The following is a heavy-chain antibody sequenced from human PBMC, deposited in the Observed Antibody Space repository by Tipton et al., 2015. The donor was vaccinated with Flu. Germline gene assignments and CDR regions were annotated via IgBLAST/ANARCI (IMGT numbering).Heavy chain of an antibody. CDR2: IYTSGST. CDR3: ARLRLGRHLSDFDY. Sequence: TLSLTCTVSGGSISSGSYYWTWIRQPAGKGLEWIGRIYTSGSTNYNPSLKSRVTMSLDTSKNQFSMKLSSVTAADSAIYYCARLRLGRHLSDFDYWGQGTLVTVSS. V-gene: IGHV4-61*02. D-gene: IGHD3-16*01. CDR1: GGSISSGSYY. J-gene: IGHJ4*02.